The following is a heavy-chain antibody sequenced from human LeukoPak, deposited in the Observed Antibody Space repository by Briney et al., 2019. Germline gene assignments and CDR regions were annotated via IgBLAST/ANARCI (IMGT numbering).Heavy chain of an antibody. CDR1: GFSVGDNH. Sequence: PGGSLTLSCEGSGFSVGDNHMTWVRPAPGKGPDWVPVIYRFGSTIYAESVLGRFTISRDTSNNKLFLQMNSLRAEDTAVYYCVRDYFTTISGYHEYYLDLWGHGTLVTVSS. CDR2: IYRFGST. D-gene: IGHD3-22*01. J-gene: IGHJ4*01. CDR3: VRDYFTTISGYHEYYLDL. V-gene: IGHV3-53*01.